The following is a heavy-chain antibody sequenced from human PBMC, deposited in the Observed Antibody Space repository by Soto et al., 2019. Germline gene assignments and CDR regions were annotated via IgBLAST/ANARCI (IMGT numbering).Heavy chain of an antibody. CDR2: INPSGGST. Sequence: ASVKVSCKASGYTFTSYYMHWVRQAPGQGLEWMGIINPSGGSTSYAQKFQGRVTMTRDTSTSTVYMELSSLRSEDTAVYYCARDRRYIWGSYRFQAFDIWGQGTMVTVSS. J-gene: IGHJ3*02. CDR3: ARDRRYIWGSYRFQAFDI. D-gene: IGHD3-16*02. V-gene: IGHV1-46*01. CDR1: GYTFTSYY.